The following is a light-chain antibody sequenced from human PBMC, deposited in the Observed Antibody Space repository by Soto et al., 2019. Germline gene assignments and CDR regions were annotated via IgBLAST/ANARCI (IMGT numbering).Light chain of an antibody. Sequence: DIQMTQSPSTRPASVGDRVTITCRASQSIGRWLAWYQQKPGKAPKLLIYDASSLESGVPSRFSGSGSGTEFTLTISSLQPDDFATYYCQQYNTYSPERTFGQGTKVDIK. CDR2: DAS. V-gene: IGKV1-5*01. CDR3: QQYNTYSPERT. CDR1: QSIGRW. J-gene: IGKJ1*01.